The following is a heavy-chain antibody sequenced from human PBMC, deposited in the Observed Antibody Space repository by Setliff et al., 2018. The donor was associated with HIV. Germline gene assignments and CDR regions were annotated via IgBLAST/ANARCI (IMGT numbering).Heavy chain of an antibody. V-gene: IGHV4-59*12. CDR2: TYNSENI. J-gene: IGHJ2*01. D-gene: IGHD2-15*01. CDR3: ARHFYTTSWYSGTYWYFDL. Sequence: KPSETLSLTCSMSNGSINDYYWSWIRQSPGKGLEWIGSTYNSENINYNPSLKSRVTVSVDTPKNQFSLRLTSVTAADTAVYFCARHFYTTSWYSGTYWYFDLWGRGTLVTVSS. CDR1: NGSINDYY.